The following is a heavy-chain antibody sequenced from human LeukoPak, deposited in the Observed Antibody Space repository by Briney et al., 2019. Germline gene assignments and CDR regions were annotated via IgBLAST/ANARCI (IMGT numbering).Heavy chain of an antibody. V-gene: IGHV1-18*01. CDR1: GYTFTSNG. Sequence: ASVMVSCTASGYTFTSNGTSWGRHAPGEGPEWMGWISTDSGNTKYAQKMKGRVTMTTETSSSTAYMELRNLRSDDTAVYYCARDKDYRFDYWGQGTPVTVSS. CDR2: ISTDSGNT. J-gene: IGHJ4*02. D-gene: IGHD3-16*01. CDR3: ARDKDYRFDY.